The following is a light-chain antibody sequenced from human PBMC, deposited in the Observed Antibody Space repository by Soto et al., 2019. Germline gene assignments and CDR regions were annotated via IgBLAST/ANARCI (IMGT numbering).Light chain of an antibody. J-gene: IGKJ1*01. CDR2: AAS. CDR1: QSTNWY. V-gene: IGKV1-39*01. CDR3: QQSYNTPWT. Sequence: DMQMTPSPSSLSASLADGFTSTARSSQSTNWYLNWYQQKPGKAPNLLIYAASSLQSGVPSRFSGTGSGTEFTLTIDRLQPDDFATYYCQQSYNTPWTFGQGTKVDI.